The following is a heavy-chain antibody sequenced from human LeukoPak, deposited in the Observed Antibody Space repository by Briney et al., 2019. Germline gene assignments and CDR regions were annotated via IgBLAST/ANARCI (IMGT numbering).Heavy chain of an antibody. CDR1: GGSFSGYY. CDR3: ARDGSGSPERY. CDR2: INHSGST. Sequence: SETLSLTCAVYGGSFSGYYWSWIRQPPGKGLEWIGEINHSGSTNYNPSLKSRVTLSVDTSKNKFSLKLSSVTVADTAVYYCARDGSGSPERYWGQGTLVTVSS. D-gene: IGHD3-10*01. J-gene: IGHJ4*02. V-gene: IGHV4-34*01.